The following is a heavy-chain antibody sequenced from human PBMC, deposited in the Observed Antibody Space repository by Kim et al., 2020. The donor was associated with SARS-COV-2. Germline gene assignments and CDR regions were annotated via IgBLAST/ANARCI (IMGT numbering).Heavy chain of an antibody. D-gene: IGHD3-10*01. Sequence: GGSLRLSCAASGFTFDDYAMHWVRQAPGKGLEWVSGISWNSGSIGYADSVKGRFTISRDNAKNSLYLQMNSLRAEDTALYYCAKERGFGELFASSLGYF. CDR3: AKERGFGELFASSLGYF. CDR1: GFTFDDYA. CDR2: ISWNSGSI. V-gene: IGHV3-9*01. J-gene: IGHJ4*03.